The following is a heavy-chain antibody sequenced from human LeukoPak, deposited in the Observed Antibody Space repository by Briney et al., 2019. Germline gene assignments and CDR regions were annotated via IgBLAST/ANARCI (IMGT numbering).Heavy chain of an antibody. CDR3: ARDWSRLSGGRGAFDI. D-gene: IGHD1-26*01. CDR1: GGSISSSSYY. V-gene: IGHV4-39*07. CDR2: IYYSGST. Sequence: SETLSLTCTVSGGSISSSSYYWGWIRQPPGKGLEWIGSIYYSGSTYYNPSLKSRVTISVDTSKNQFSLKLSSVTAADTAVYYCARDWSRLSGGRGAFDIWGQGTMVTVSS. J-gene: IGHJ3*02.